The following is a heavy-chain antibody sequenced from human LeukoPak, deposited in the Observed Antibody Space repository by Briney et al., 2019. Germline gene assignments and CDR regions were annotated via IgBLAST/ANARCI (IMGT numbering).Heavy chain of an antibody. CDR3: ARAPVLSDYDRREGGY. Sequence: PGGSLRLSCAASGFTFSSYGMHWVRQAPGKGLEWVAVISYDGSNKYYADSVKGRFTISRDNAKNSLYLQMNSLRAEDTAIYYCARAPVLSDYDRREGGYWGQGTLVTVSS. V-gene: IGHV3-30*03. CDR1: GFTFSSYG. J-gene: IGHJ4*02. CDR2: ISYDGSNK. D-gene: IGHD5-12*01.